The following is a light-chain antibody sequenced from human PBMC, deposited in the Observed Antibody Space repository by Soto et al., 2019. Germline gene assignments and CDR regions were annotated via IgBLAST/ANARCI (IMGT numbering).Light chain of an antibody. V-gene: IGKV1-9*01. CDR1: QGISSY. J-gene: IGKJ4*01. CDR3: QQLNTYPLT. CDR2: AAS. Sequence: DIPLTQSPSFLSASVGNRVTITCRASQGISSYLAWYQQKPGKAPKLLIYAASTLQSGVPSRFSGSESGTEFTLTISSLQPEDFATYYCQQLNTYPLTFGGGTKVKIK.